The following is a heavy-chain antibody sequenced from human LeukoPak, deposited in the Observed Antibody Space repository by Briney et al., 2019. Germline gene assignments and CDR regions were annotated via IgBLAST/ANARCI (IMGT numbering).Heavy chain of an antibody. CDR1: GFTFDDYA. CDR2: ISWNRDYI. Sequence: PGGSLRLSCAASGFTFDDYAMHWVRQVPGKGLEWVSGISWNRDYIGYADSVKGRFTISRDNSKNTLYLQMNSLRAEDTAVYYCAKEDDSSSWLFDYWGQGTLVTVSS. D-gene: IGHD6-13*01. V-gene: IGHV3-9*01. J-gene: IGHJ4*02. CDR3: AKEDDSSSWLFDY.